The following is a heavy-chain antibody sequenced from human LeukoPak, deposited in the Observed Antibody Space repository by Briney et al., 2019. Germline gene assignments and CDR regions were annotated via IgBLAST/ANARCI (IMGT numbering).Heavy chain of an antibody. V-gene: IGHV4-61*01. CDR3: ARGGGVVDY. Sequence: TSETLSLTCTVSGGSVSSGSYYWSWIRQPPRKGLEWIGYIYYSGSTNYNPSLKSRVTISVDTSKNQFSLKLSSVTAADTAVYYCARGGGVVDYWGQGTLVTVSS. CDR1: GGSVSSGSYY. CDR2: IYYSGST. J-gene: IGHJ4*02. D-gene: IGHD2-15*01.